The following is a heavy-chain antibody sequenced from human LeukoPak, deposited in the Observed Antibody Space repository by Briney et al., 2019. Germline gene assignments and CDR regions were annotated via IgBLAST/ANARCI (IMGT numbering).Heavy chain of an antibody. CDR3: AKDIDWLAFED. Sequence: PGGSLRLSCAASGFTFSSYAMSWVRQAPGKGLEWVSAISGSGGSTYSADSVKGRFTISRDNAKNSLYLQMNSLRVEDTAVYYCAKDIDWLAFEDWGQGTLVTVSS. CDR2: ISGSGGST. V-gene: IGHV3-23*01. D-gene: IGHD6-19*01. CDR1: GFTFSSYA. J-gene: IGHJ4*02.